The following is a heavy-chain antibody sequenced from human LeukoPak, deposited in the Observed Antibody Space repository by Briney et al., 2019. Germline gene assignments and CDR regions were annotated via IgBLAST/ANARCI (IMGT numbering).Heavy chain of an antibody. Sequence: GGSLRLSCAASGFTFSSYGMHWVRQAPGEGLEWVAVISYDGSNKYYADSVKGRFTISRDNSKNTLYLQMNSLRAEDTAVYYCAKASQGLWFGELPDYWGQGTLVTVSS. J-gene: IGHJ4*02. CDR2: ISYDGSNK. CDR1: GFTFSSYG. V-gene: IGHV3-30*18. D-gene: IGHD3-10*01. CDR3: AKASQGLWFGELPDY.